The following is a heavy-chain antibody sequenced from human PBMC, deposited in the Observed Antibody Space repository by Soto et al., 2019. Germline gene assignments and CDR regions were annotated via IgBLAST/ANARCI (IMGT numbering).Heavy chain of an antibody. CDR1: GGSISSYY. V-gene: IGHV4-59*08. CDR2: IYYSGST. Sequence: SQTLSLTCTVSGGSISSYYWSWIRQPPGKGLEWIGYIYYSGSTNYNPSLKSRVTISVDTSKNQFSLKLSSVTAADTAVYYCARQESGSYFDYWGQGTLVTVSS. CDR3: ARQESGSYFDY. D-gene: IGHD1-26*01. J-gene: IGHJ4*02.